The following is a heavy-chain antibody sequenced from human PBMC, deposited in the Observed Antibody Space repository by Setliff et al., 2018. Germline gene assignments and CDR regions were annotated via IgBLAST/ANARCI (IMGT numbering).Heavy chain of an antibody. D-gene: IGHD2-2*01. CDR2: MYHSGST. Sequence: SETLSLTCTVSGDSISNDTYYWSWIRQPAGKGLEWIGSMYHSGSTYYNPSLKSRVTISVDTSKNQFSLKLNYVTAADTAVYYCARALGYCSRTSCYADAFDIWGQGTMVTVSS. CDR3: ARALGYCSRTSCYADAFDI. CDR1: GDSISNDTYY. J-gene: IGHJ3*02. V-gene: IGHV4-38-2*02.